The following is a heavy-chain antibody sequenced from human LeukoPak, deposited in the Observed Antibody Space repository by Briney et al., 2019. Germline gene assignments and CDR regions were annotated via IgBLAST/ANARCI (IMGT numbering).Heavy chain of an antibody. CDR2: ISSFSSYI. D-gene: IGHD3-22*01. Sequence: GGSLRLSCAASGFTFSSYSMNWVRQAPGKGLEWVSSISSFSSYIHYGDSVKGRFTISRDNAKNSLYLQMNSLRAEDTAVYYCARDYYYDSSGPTPTIDYWGQGTLVTVSS. CDR3: ARDYYYDSSGPTPTIDY. V-gene: IGHV3-21*01. J-gene: IGHJ4*02. CDR1: GFTFSSYS.